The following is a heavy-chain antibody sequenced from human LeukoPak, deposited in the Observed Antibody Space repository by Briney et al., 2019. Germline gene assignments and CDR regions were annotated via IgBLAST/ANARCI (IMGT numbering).Heavy chain of an antibody. Sequence: GGSPRLSCAASGFTFTSYAMHWVRQAPAKGLEWVTFISYDGSNKYYADSVKGRFSISRDNSKNTLYLQMNSLRAEDTALYYCAKGGLRGGTYNDDFWGQGTLVTVSS. CDR2: ISYDGSNK. J-gene: IGHJ4*02. V-gene: IGHV3-30*04. CDR3: AKGGLRGGTYNDDF. CDR1: GFTFTSYA. D-gene: IGHD3-16*01.